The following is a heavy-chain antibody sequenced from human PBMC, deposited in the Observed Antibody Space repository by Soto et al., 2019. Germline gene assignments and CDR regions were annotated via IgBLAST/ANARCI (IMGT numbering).Heavy chain of an antibody. D-gene: IGHD6-19*01. Sequence: QVHLVQSGAEVKKPGASVKVSCRASGYTFTSYVISWVRQAPGQGPEWMGWISAYNGNTNFAQRLQGRVTMTTDTSKSSAYMELRSLRSDDTAVYYCARVVATVAGPYGMDVWGQGATVTVSS. J-gene: IGHJ6*02. CDR3: ARVVATVAGPYGMDV. CDR2: ISAYNGNT. V-gene: IGHV1-18*01. CDR1: GYTFTSYV.